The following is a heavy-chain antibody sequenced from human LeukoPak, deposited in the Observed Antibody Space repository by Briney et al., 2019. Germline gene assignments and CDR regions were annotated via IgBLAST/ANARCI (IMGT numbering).Heavy chain of an antibody. CDR2: ISDSGGST. CDR1: GFTFSSYA. J-gene: IGHJ4*02. CDR3: AKDLHLNYYDSSGYY. V-gene: IGHV3-23*01. D-gene: IGHD3-22*01. Sequence: GGSLRLSCAASGFTFSSYAMSWVRQAPGKGLEWVSAISDSGGSTYYADSVKGRFTISRDNSKNTLYLQMNSLRAEDTAVYYCAKDLHLNYYDSSGYYWGQGTLVTVSS.